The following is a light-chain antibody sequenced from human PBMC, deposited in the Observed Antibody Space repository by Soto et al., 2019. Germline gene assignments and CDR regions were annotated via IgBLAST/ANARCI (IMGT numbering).Light chain of an antibody. CDR1: QGISSA. V-gene: IGKV1-13*02. Sequence: AIQLTQSPSSLSASVGDRVTITCRASQGISSALAWYQQKPGKPPKLLIYDASSLESGVPSRFSGSGSGTDFTLTISCLQPEDFATYYCQQFNSYLRTFGQGTNVEIK. CDR2: DAS. J-gene: IGKJ1*01. CDR3: QQFNSYLRT.